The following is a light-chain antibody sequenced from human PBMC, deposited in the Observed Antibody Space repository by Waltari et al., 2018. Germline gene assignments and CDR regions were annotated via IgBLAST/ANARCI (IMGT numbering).Light chain of an antibody. V-gene: IGLV4-69*01. CDR3: QTWGV. CDR1: SGHSPYA. Sequence: QPVLTQSPSASASLGASVKLTFSLRSGHSPYAIAWHQQQPEKGPRFLMRVNSDGSQTKGDGIPDRFSGSSSGAERYLSISSLQSEDEADYYCQTWGVFGGGTKLTVL. J-gene: IGLJ2*01. CDR2: VNSDGSQ.